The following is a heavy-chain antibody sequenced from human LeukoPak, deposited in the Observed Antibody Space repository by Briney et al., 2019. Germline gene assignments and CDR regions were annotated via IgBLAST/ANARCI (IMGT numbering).Heavy chain of an antibody. CDR1: GYTFTDYY. D-gene: IGHD1-26*01. V-gene: IGHV1-69-2*01. Sequence: ASVKISCKVSGYTFTDYYMHWVQQAPGKGLEWMGLVDPEDGETIYAEKFQGRVTITSDTSTDTAYMELSSLRSEDTAVYYCATVGPIVGAHYYYYYYMDVWGKRTTVIVSS. CDR2: VDPEDGET. J-gene: IGHJ6*03. CDR3: ATVGPIVGAHYYYYYYMDV.